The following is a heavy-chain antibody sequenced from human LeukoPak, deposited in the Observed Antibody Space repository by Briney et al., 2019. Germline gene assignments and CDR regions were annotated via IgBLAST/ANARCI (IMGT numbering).Heavy chain of an antibody. V-gene: IGHV3-7*01. CDR2: IKQDGSEK. CDR1: GFTFSSYW. J-gene: IGHJ6*03. D-gene: IGHD3-16*01. Sequence: GGSLRLPCAASGFTFSSYWMSWVRQAPGKGLEWVANIKQDGSEKYYVDSVKGRFTISRDNAKNSLYLQMNSLRAEDTAVYYCARDMGAYYYYYMDVWGKGTTVTISS. CDR3: ARDMGAYYYYYMDV.